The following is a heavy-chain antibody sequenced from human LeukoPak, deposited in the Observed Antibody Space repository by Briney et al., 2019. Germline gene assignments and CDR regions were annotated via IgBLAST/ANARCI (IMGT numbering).Heavy chain of an antibody. CDR1: GFTFSSYS. D-gene: IGHD6-19*01. Sequence: GGSLRLSCAASGFTFSSYSMNWVRQAPGKGLEWVSSISSSSSYIYYADSVKGRFTISRDNAKNSLYLQMNSLRAEDTAVHYCATYSSGWYFDYWGQGTLVTVSS. V-gene: IGHV3-21*01. CDR2: ISSSSSYI. CDR3: ATYSSGWYFDY. J-gene: IGHJ4*02.